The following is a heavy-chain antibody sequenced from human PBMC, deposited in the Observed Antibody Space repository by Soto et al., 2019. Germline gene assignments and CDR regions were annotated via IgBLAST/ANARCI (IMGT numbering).Heavy chain of an antibody. CDR3: ATGLDYGTDYGVVASRELYCYFDL. V-gene: IGHV3-30-3*01. D-gene: IGHD4-17*01. Sequence: QVQLVESGGGVVQPGRSLRLSCAASGFTFSSYAMHWVRQAPGKGLEWVAVISYDGSNKYYADSVKGRFTISRDNSKNTLYLQMNSLRAEDTAVYYCATGLDYGTDYGVVASRELYCYFDLWGRGTLVTVSS. J-gene: IGHJ2*01. CDR2: ISYDGSNK. CDR1: GFTFSSYA.